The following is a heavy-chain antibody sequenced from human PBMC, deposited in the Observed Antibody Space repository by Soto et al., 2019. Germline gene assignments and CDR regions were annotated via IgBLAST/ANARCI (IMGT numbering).Heavy chain of an antibody. V-gene: IGHV3-30*18. CDR3: AKTMTTVTTWDY. CDR1: GFTFSSYG. J-gene: IGHJ4*02. D-gene: IGHD4-17*01. Sequence: GGSLRLSCAASGFTFSSYGMHWVRQAPGKGLEWVAVISYDGSNKYYADSVKGRFTISRDNSKNTLYLQMNSLRAEDTAVYYCAKTMTTVTTWDYWGQGTLVTVSS. CDR2: ISYDGSNK.